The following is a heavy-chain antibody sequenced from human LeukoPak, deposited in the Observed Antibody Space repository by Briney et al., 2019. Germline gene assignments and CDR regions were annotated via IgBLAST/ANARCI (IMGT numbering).Heavy chain of an antibody. CDR2: ISSSSSYI. CDR1: GFTFSSYS. Sequence: GGSLRLSCAASGFTFSSYSMNWVRQAPGKGLEWVSSISSSSSYIYYADSVKGRFTISRDNAKNSLYLQMTSLRAEDTAVYYCARDGLHLGLGAFDIWGQGTMVTVSS. J-gene: IGHJ3*02. D-gene: IGHD3-16*01. V-gene: IGHV3-21*01. CDR3: ARDGLHLGLGAFDI.